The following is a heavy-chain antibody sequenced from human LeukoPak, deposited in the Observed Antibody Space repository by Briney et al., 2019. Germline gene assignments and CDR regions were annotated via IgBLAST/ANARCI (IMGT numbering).Heavy chain of an antibody. CDR1: GDSISSRTSDF. D-gene: IGHD1-26*01. Sequence: SETLSLTCTVSGDSISSRTSDFWGWTRQTAGKGLECIGRIYTSGSTNYNPSLKSRVTISVDTSKNQFSLKLSSVTAADTAVYYCARDGRFPPEVLPRYFDYWGQGTLVTVSS. V-gene: IGHV4-61*02. CDR2: IYTSGST. CDR3: ARDGRFPPEVLPRYFDY. J-gene: IGHJ4*02.